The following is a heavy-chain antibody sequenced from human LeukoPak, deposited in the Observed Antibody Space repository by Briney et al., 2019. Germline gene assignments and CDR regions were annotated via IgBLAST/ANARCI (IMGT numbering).Heavy chain of an antibody. CDR1: GGSFSGYY. Sequence: PSETLSLTCAVYGGSFSGYYWSWIRQPPGKGLEWIGEINHSGSTNYNPSPKSRVTISVDTSKNQFSLKLSSVTAADTAEYYCARGPVEMATIGVGGYAFDIWGQGTMVTVSS. V-gene: IGHV4-34*01. J-gene: IGHJ3*02. D-gene: IGHD5-24*01. CDR2: INHSGST. CDR3: ARGPVEMATIGVGGYAFDI.